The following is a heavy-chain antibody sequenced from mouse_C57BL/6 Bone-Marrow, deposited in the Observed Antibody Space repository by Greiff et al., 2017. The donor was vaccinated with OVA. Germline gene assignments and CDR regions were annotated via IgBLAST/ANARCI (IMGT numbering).Heavy chain of an antibody. V-gene: IGHV1-19*01. CDR2: INPYNGGT. CDR1: GYTFTDYY. D-gene: IGHD1-1*01. Sequence: EVQLQQSGPVLVKPGASVKMSCKASGYTFTDYYMNWVKQSHGKSLEWIGVINPYNGGTSYNQKFKGKATLTVDKSSSTAYMELNSLTSEDSAVYYCAREDGSSYYWYFDVWGTGTTVTVSS. CDR3: AREDGSSYYWYFDV. J-gene: IGHJ1*03.